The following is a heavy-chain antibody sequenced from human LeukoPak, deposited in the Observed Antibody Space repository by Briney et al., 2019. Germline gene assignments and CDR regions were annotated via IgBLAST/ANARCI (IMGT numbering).Heavy chain of an antibody. J-gene: IGHJ4*02. CDR2: IYHSGST. D-gene: IGHD5-24*01. CDR1: RYSISSGYY. V-gene: IGHV4-38-2*02. CDR3: ARVIREPEEMATPDY. Sequence: SETLSLTCNVSRYSISSGYYWGWIRQPPGKGLEWIRNIYHSGSTYYNPSLKSRVTISVDTSKNQFSLKLSSVTAADTAVYYCARVIREPEEMATPDYWGQGTLVTVSS.